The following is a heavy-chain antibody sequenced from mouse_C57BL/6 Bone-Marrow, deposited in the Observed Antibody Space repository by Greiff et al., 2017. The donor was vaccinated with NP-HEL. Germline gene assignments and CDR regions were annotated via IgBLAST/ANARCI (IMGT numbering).Heavy chain of an antibody. CDR3: ARVLGTWFAY. D-gene: IGHD4-1*01. V-gene: IGHV1-81*01. J-gene: IGHJ3*01. CDR1: GYTFTSYG. Sequence: QVQLQQSGAELARPGASVKLSCKASGYTFTSYGISWVKQRTGPGLEWIGEIYPRSGNTYYNEKFKGKATLTADKSSSTAYMELRSLTSEDSAVYFCARVLGTWFAYWGQGTLVTVSA. CDR2: IYPRSGNT.